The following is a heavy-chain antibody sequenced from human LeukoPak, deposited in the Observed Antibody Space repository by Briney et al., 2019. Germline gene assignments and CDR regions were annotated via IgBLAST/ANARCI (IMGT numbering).Heavy chain of an antibody. CDR2: ISYSGST. CDR3: ARNPGTSTLDY. V-gene: IGHV4-39*01. D-gene: IGHD5/OR15-5a*01. Sequence: SETLSLTCTVSGVSISSNSQYWAWIRQPPGKGLEWLGTISYSGSTHYNPSLKSRVTISLDTTKNQFSLKLNSMTAADTAVYYCARNPGTSTLDYWGQGTLVTVSS. CDR1: GVSISSNSQY. J-gene: IGHJ4*02.